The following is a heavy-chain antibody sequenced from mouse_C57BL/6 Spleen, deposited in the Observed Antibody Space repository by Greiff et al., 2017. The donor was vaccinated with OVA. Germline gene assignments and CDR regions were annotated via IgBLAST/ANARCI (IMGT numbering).Heavy chain of an antibody. CDR2: IYPGSGST. J-gene: IGHJ2*01. CDR3: ARGGLLRVDY. Sequence: QVQLQQPGAELVKPGASVKMSCKASGYTFTSYWITWVKQRPGQGLEWIGDIYPGSGSTNYNEKFKSKATLTVDTSSSPAYMQLSSLTSEDCAGDYRARGGLLRVDYWGQGTTLTVSS. CDR1: GYTFTSYW. V-gene: IGHV1-55*01. D-gene: IGHD2-3*01.